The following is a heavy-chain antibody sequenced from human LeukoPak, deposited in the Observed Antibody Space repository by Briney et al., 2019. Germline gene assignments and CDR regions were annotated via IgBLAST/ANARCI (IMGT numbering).Heavy chain of an antibody. V-gene: IGHV4-34*01. D-gene: IGHD2-15*01. J-gene: IGHJ6*03. CDR2: INHSGST. CDR1: GGSFSGYY. Sequence: PSETLSLTCAVYGGSFSGYYWSWIRQPPGKGLEWIGEINHSGSTNYNPSRKSRVTISVDPSKNQFSLKLSSVTAADAAVYYCAAARRGCSGGSCYSDYYYYMDVWGKGTTVTVSS. CDR3: AAARRGCSGGSCYSDYYYYMDV.